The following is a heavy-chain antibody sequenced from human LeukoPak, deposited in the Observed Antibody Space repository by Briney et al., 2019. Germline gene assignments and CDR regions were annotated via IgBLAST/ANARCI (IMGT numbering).Heavy chain of an antibody. V-gene: IGHV3-30*02. CDR3: VKEAWVGKGDTVMV. J-gene: IGHJ4*02. CDR2: IRYDGNNK. D-gene: IGHD5-18*01. CDR1: GFTFSRYG. Sequence: GGSLRLSCAASGFTFSRYGMHWVRQAPGKGLEWVALIRYDGNNKYYADSVKGRFSISRDNSKNTLYLQINSLRAEDTAVYYCVKEAWVGKGDTVMVWGQGTLVTVSS.